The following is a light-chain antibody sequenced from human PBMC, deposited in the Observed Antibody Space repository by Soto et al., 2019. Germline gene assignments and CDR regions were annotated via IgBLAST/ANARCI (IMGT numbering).Light chain of an antibody. Sequence: EIVLTQSPGTLSLFPGERATLSCRASQSLITRYLAWYQQKPGPAPRLLIYGASSSATSIPDRFSGSGSAIDFTLNISRLEPEVFAVYSCQQYGTSPTFGQGTRLEIK. CDR3: QQYGTSPT. CDR2: GAS. V-gene: IGKV3-20*01. J-gene: IGKJ5*01. CDR1: QSLITRY.